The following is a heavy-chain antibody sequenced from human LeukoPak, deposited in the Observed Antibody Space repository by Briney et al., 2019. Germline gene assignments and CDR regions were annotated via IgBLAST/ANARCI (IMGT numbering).Heavy chain of an antibody. CDR1: GFTFSSYG. J-gene: IGHJ6*04. CDR2: ISGSGGST. D-gene: IGHD2-2*01. CDR3: AKDLRGSIVVVPAAMDV. Sequence: PGGSLRLSCAASGFTFSSYGMSWVRQAPGKGLEWVSAISGSGGSTYYADSVKGRFTISRDNSKNTLYLQMNSLRAEDTAVYYCAKDLRGSIVVVPAAMDVWGKGTTVTVSS. V-gene: IGHV3-23*01.